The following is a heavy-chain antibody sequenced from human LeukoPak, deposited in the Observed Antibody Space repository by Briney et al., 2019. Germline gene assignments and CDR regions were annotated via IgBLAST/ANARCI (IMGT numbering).Heavy chain of an antibody. D-gene: IGHD1-26*01. CDR2: ISNTAYNT. CDR1: GFTFGDYA. J-gene: IGHJ4*02. CDR3: AKHSGSYFIYYVDS. Sequence: GGSLRLSCTASGFTFGDYAMSWVRQAPGKGLEWVSTISNTAYNTYYADSVKGRFTISRDNSANTVSLQMNSLRAEDTALYYCAKHSGSYFIYYVDSWGQGTQVTVSS. V-gene: IGHV3-23*01.